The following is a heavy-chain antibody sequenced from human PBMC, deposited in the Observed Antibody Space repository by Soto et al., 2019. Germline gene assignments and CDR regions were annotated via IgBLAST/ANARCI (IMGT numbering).Heavy chain of an antibody. D-gene: IGHD3-3*01. CDR2: IIPIFGTA. J-gene: IGHJ4*02. V-gene: IGHV1-69*06. CDR1: GGTFSSYA. CDR3: AAGITIFGVVTIPPHFDY. Sequence: QVQLVQSGAEVKKPGSSVKVSCKASGGTFSSYAISWVRQAPGQGLEWMGGIIPIFGTANYAQKFQGRVTITADKSTRTAYMELSSRRSEDTAVYYCAAGITIFGVVTIPPHFDYWGQGTLVTVSS.